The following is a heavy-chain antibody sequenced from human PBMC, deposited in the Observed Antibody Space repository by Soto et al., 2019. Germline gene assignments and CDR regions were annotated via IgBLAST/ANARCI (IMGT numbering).Heavy chain of an antibody. V-gene: IGHV4-34*01. D-gene: IGHD6-6*01. CDR1: GGSFSGYY. CDR2: INHSGST. CDR3: ASKEYSSSSNYYYYYYMDV. Sequence: SETLSLTCAVYGGSFSGYYLSWIRQPPGKGLEWIGEINHSGSTNYNPSLKSRVTISVDTSKNQFSLKLSSVTAADTAVYYCASKEYSSSSNYYYYYYMDVWGKGTTVTVSS. J-gene: IGHJ6*03.